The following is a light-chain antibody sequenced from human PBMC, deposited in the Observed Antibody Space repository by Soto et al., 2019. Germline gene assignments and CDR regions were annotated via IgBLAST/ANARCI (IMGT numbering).Light chain of an antibody. CDR1: SSDVGSYNL. CDR3: CSYAGSSTR. V-gene: IGLV2-23*02. Sequence: QSALTQPASVSGSPGQSITISCTGTSSDVGSYNLVPWYQQHPGKAPKLMIYEVSKRPSGVSNRFSGSKSGNTASLTISGLQAEDEADYYCCSYAGSSTRFGGGTKLTVL. J-gene: IGLJ2*01. CDR2: EVS.